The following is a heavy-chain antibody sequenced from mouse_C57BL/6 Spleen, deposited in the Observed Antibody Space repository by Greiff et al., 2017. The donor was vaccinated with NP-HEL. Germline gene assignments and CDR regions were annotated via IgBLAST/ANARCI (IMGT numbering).Heavy chain of an antibody. CDR3: ARRGDYTGDY. CDR1: GYTFTSYR. D-gene: IGHD2-4*01. CDR2: IDPSDSYT. Sequence: QVQLQQPGAELVKPGASVKLSCKASGYTFTSYRMQWVKQRPGQGLEWIGEIDPSDSYTNYNQKFKGKATLTVDTSSSTAYMQLSSRTSEDSAVYYCARRGDYTGDYWGQGTTLTVSS. J-gene: IGHJ2*01. V-gene: IGHV1-50*01.